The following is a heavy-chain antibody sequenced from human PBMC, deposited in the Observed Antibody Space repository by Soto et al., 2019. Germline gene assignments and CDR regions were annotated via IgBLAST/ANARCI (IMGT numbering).Heavy chain of an antibody. D-gene: IGHD2-8*01. J-gene: IGHJ6*02. CDR3: ASGVSAGAGMDV. Sequence: ETLSLTCAVSGYSISSGYYWGWIRQPPGKGLEWIGSIYHSGSTYYNPSLKSRVTISVDTSKNQFSLKLSSVTAADTAVYYCASGVSAGAGMDVCGQGTTVTVSS. V-gene: IGHV4-38-2*01. CDR2: IYHSGST. CDR1: GYSISSGYY.